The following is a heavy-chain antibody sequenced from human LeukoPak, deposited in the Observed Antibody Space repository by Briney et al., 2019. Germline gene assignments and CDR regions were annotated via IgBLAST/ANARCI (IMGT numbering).Heavy chain of an antibody. J-gene: IGHJ6*02. V-gene: IGHV4-38-2*02. D-gene: IGHD1-26*01. CDR3: ARAMYSGSYYYYYGMDV. CDR2: IYHSGST. Sequence: SETLSLTCTVSGYSISSGYYWGWIRQPPGKGLEWIGSIYHSGSTYYNPSLKSRVTISVDTSKNQFSLKLSSVTAADTAVYYCARAMYSGSYYYYYGMDVWGQGTTVTVSS. CDR1: GYSISSGYY.